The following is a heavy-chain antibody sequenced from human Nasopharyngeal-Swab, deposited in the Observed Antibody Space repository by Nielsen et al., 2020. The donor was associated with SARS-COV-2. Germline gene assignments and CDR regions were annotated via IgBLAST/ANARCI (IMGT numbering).Heavy chain of an antibody. CDR2: ISYDGSKK. J-gene: IGHJ4*02. D-gene: IGHD3-22*01. CDR3: TRDRVFYYDSSGRKEFEY. V-gene: IGHV3-33*05. Sequence: GRSLRLSCAASGFIFTTYGMHWVRQAPGKGLEWVALISYDGSKKYYADSVKGRFTISGDKSKNTLYLQMNNLRAEDTAVYYRTRDRVFYYDSSGRKEFEYWGQGTRVTVSS. CDR1: GFIFTTYG.